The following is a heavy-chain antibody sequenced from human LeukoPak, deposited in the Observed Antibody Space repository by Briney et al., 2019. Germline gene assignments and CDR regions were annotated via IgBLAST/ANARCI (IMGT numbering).Heavy chain of an antibody. J-gene: IGHJ5*02. V-gene: IGHV3-48*03. CDR1: GFTFSSYE. D-gene: IGHD3-22*01. CDR3: ARAIGLS. CDR2: ISSSGSTI. Sequence: PGGSLRLSCAASGFTFSSYEMNWVRQAPGKGLEWVSHISSSGSTIYHADSVKGRFTISRDNAKNSLYLQMNSLRVEDTGVYYCARAIGLSWGQGTLVTVSS.